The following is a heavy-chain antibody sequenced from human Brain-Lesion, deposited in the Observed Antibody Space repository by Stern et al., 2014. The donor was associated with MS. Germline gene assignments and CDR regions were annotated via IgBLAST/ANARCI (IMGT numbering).Heavy chain of an antibody. CDR1: GFTFGNYW. J-gene: IGHJ6*02. Sequence: EVQLEESGGGLVQPGGSLTISCTAAGFTFGNYWMTWVRQAPGKGLEWVANIKDEGTEKNYVDSVKGRFTISRDNARNSLYLQMNSLRVEDTALYYCARVYNTIYGIVTQRGSGMDVWGQGTTVIVSS. V-gene: IGHV3-7*01. CDR2: IKDEGTEK. D-gene: IGHD3-3*01. CDR3: ARVYNTIYGIVTQRGSGMDV.